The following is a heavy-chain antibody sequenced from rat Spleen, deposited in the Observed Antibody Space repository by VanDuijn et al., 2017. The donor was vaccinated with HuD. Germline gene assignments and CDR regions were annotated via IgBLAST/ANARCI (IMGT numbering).Heavy chain of an antibody. Sequence: EVQVVETGGGLVQPGRSLKLSCVASGFTFSSSWMYWIRQAPGKGLEWVSSINTDGGGTYYSDSVKGRFTISRDNAENTVYLQMNSLRSEDTATYYCARQVGAEDYFDYWGQGVMVTVSS. V-gene: IGHV5-58*01. J-gene: IGHJ2*01. CDR3: ARQVGAEDYFDY. D-gene: IGHD5-1*01. CDR1: GFTFSSSW. CDR2: INTDGGGT.